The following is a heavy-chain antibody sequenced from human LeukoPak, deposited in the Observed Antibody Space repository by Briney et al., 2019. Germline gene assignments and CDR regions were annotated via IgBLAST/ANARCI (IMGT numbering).Heavy chain of an antibody. J-gene: IGHJ4*02. Sequence: GASVKVSCKASGYTFTSYGISWVRQAPGQGLEWMGWISAYNGNTNYAQKLQGRVTMTTDTSTSTAYMELRSLRSDDTAVYYCARDGLTYYDILTGYYYVYWGQGTLVTVSS. CDR2: ISAYNGNT. D-gene: IGHD3-9*01. CDR1: GYTFTSYG. V-gene: IGHV1-18*01. CDR3: ARDGLTYYDILTGYYYVY.